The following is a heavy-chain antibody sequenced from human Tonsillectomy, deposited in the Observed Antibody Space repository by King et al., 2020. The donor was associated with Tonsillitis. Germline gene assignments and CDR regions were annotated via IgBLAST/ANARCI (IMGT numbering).Heavy chain of an antibody. CDR1: IATFGGYS. CDR2: ISSTSRYK. D-gene: IGHD3-16*01. V-gene: IGHV3-21*01. Sequence: VQLVESGGGLVKPGGSLRLSCAASIATFGGYSMNWVRQAPGKGLEWVASISSTSRYKYYSGSVKGRFSISRDNANNSLFLQMSDLRAEDTAMYYCARDGAPWGDGMAGWGQGTTVTVSS. J-gene: IGHJ6*01. CDR3: ARDGAPWGDGMAG.